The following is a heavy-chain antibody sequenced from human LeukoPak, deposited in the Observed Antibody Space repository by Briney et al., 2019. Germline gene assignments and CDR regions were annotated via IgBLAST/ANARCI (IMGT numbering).Heavy chain of an antibody. CDR2: IYYSGST. CDR3: ARRRGRDGYSHGVDV. D-gene: IGHD5-24*01. V-gene: IGHV4-39*01. CDR1: GGTISSSGYY. J-gene: IGHJ6*02. Sequence: SETLSLTCTISGGTISSSGYYWGWIRQPPGRGLEWIGSIYYSGSTSYNPSLKSRGAISVDTSKNQFSLKLSSVTAADTAVYYCARRRGRDGYSHGVDVWGQGTTVTVSS.